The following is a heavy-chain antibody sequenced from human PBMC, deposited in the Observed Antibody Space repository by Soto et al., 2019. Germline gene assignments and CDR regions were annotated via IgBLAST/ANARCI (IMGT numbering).Heavy chain of an antibody. V-gene: IGHV3-9*01. CDR3: ARGAPGRDGYNLDFQH. D-gene: IGHD5-12*01. J-gene: IGHJ1*01. CDR1: GFTFDDYA. CDR2: ISWNSGSI. Sequence: GGSLRLSCAASGFTFDDYAMHWVRQAPGKGLEWVSGISWNSGSIGYADSVKGRFTVSRDNAKNSLYLQMNSLRAEDTAVYYCARGAPGRDGYNLDFQHWGQGTLVTVSS.